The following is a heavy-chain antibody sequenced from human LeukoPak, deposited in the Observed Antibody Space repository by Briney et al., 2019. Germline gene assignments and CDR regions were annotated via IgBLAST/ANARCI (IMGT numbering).Heavy chain of an antibody. V-gene: IGHV1-2*06. J-gene: IGHJ4*02. D-gene: IGHD5-24*01. CDR1: GYTFTGYY. CDR2: INPNSGGT. Sequence: ASVKVSCKASGYTFTGYYMHWVRQAPGQGLERMGRINPNSGGTNYAQKFQGRVTMTRDTSISTAYMELSRLRSDDTAVYYCARPRRIDGYNYDYWGQGTLVTVSS. CDR3: ARPRRIDGYNYDY.